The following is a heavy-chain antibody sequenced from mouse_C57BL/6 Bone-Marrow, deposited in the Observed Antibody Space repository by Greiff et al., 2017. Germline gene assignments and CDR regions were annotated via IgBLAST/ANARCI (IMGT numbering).Heavy chain of an antibody. Sequence: EVKLQESGPGLVKPSQSLSLTCSVTGYSITSGYYWNWIRQFPGNKLEWMGYISYDGSNNYNPSLKNRISITRDTSKNQFFLKLNSVTTEDTATYYCARDGIYDGYYYFDVWGTGTTVTVSS. CDR2: ISYDGSN. J-gene: IGHJ1*03. CDR3: ARDGIYDGYYYFDV. V-gene: IGHV3-6*01. D-gene: IGHD2-3*01. CDR1: GYSITSGYY.